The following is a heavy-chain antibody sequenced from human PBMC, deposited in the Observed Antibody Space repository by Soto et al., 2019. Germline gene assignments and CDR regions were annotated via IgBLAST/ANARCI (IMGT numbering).Heavy chain of an antibody. D-gene: IGHD3-10*01. CDR2: IYYSGST. CDR3: ARESAGSGKNNWFDP. CDR1: GGSISNYY. J-gene: IGHJ5*02. Sequence: SETLSLTCTVSGGSISNYYWSWIRQPPGKGLEWIGYIYYSGSTNYNPSLKSRVTMSADTSKNQLSLKLTSVTAADTAVYYCARESAGSGKNNWFDPWGQGTLVTVSS. V-gene: IGHV4-59*01.